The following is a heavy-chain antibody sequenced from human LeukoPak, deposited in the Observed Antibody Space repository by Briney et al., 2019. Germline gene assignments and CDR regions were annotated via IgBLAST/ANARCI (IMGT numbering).Heavy chain of an antibody. J-gene: IGHJ4*02. CDR2: IKGDGSHT. CDR1: GFTFSNYW. Sequence: GGSLRLSCAASGFTFSNYWMHWVRQAPGKGLVWVSRIKGDGSHTIYADSVKGRFTISRDNSKNTLYLQMNSLRAEDTAVYYCAKSEMATITSGFDYWGQGTLVTVSS. V-gene: IGHV3-74*01. CDR3: AKSEMATITSGFDY. D-gene: IGHD5-24*01.